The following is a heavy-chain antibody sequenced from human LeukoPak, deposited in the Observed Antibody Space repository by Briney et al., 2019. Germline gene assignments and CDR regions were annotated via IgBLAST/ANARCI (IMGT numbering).Heavy chain of an antibody. D-gene: IGHD6-13*01. V-gene: IGHV3-23*01. Sequence: PGGSLRLSCTVSGFTFSNYAMSWVRQGPGKGLEWVSGISGNGGSTYYADSVKGRFTISGDNSKNTLHVQMNSLRGEDTAVYYCAKDRTGYSSSVDSFDIWGQGTMVTVSS. CDR2: ISGNGGST. CDR3: AKDRTGYSSSVDSFDI. CDR1: GFTFSNYA. J-gene: IGHJ3*02.